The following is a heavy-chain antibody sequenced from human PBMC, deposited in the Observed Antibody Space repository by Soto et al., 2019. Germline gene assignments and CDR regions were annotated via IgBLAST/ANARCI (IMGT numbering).Heavy chain of an antibody. D-gene: IGHD4-17*01. CDR1: GGTFSSYA. CDR3: ARSADYGGNPYYYYGMDV. Sequence: QVQLVQSGAEVKKPGSSVKVSCKASGGTFSSYAISWVRQAPGQGLEWRGGIIPIFGTANYAQKFQGRVTITADESTSTAYMELSSLRSEDTAVYYCARSADYGGNPYYYYGMDVWGQGTTVTVSS. CDR2: IIPIFGTA. V-gene: IGHV1-69*01. J-gene: IGHJ6*02.